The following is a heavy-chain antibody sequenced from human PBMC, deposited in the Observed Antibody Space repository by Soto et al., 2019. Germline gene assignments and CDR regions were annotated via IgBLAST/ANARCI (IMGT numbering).Heavy chain of an antibody. J-gene: IGHJ4*01. CDR3: ARDPGGFDY. V-gene: IGHV3-7*01. D-gene: IGHD3-16*01. CDR1: GFTFSNYW. Sequence: GGSLRLSCAASGFTFSNYWMTWVRQTPGKGLEWVANMNEDGSARFYVDSVRGRFTISRDNAENSLYLQLNSLRVEDTGIYYCARDPGGFDYSGQGTLVTVSS. CDR2: MNEDGSAR.